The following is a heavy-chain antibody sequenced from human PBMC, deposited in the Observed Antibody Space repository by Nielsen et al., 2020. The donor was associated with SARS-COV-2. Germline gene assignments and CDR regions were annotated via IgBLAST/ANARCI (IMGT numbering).Heavy chain of an antibody. CDR2: IKSKTDGGTT. CDR3: TTLALGVGAFDI. V-gene: IGHV3-15*01. J-gene: IGHJ3*02. Sequence: VRQAPGKGLEWVGRIKSKTDGGTTDYAAPVKGRFTISRDDSKNTLYLQMNSLKTEDTAVYYCTTLALGVGAFDIWGQGTMVTVSS.